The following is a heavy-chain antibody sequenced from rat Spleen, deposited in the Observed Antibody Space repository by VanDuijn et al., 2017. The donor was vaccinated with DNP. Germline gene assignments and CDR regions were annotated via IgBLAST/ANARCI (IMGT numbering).Heavy chain of an antibody. CDR2: ISYEGSST. J-gene: IGHJ4*01. CDR3: ARYYGYYYAMDA. D-gene: IGHD1-6*01. CDR1: GSTFSDYY. Sequence: EVQLVESGGGLVQPGRSLKLSCAASGSTFSDYYMAWVRQAPKKGLEWVASISYEGSSTYYGDSVKGRFTISRDNAKSTLYLQMNSLRSEDTATYYCARYYGYYYAMDAWGQGTSVTVSS. V-gene: IGHV5-22*01.